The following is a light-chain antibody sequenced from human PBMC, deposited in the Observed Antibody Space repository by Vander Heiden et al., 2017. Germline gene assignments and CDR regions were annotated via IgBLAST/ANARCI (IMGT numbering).Light chain of an antibody. CDR2: AAS. V-gene: IGKV1-39*01. CDR1: HSIHDY. CDR3: QQSYSTPKT. Sequence: DIQMTQSPSSLSASVRDRVTITCRASHSIHDYLDWYQHKPGEAPKLLIYAASSLQSGVPSRFSGGGSGTDFTLTIDTLQTEDFATYYCQQSYSTPKTFGQGTKVEIK. J-gene: IGKJ1*01.